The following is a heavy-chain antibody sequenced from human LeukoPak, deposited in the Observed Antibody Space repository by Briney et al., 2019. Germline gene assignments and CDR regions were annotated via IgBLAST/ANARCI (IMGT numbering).Heavy chain of an antibody. CDR3: ARAGYYRFDY. Sequence: PGGSLRLSCAASGFDFSSNWMHWVRHAPGQGLVWVSRIKGDGISTNYTDSVKGRFSISRDNAKNTLYLQMNSLRAEDTAVYYCARAGYYRFDYWGQGTLVIVSS. V-gene: IGHV3-74*01. CDR2: IKGDGIST. CDR1: GFDFSSNW. J-gene: IGHJ4*02. D-gene: IGHD3-10*01.